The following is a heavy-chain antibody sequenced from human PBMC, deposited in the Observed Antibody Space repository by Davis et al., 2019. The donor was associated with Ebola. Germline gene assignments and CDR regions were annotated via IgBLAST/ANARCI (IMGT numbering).Heavy chain of an antibody. V-gene: IGHV4-4*02. CDR2: IYHSGST. CDR3: ARDSLTMVQGVIPYYYGMDV. D-gene: IGHD3-10*01. CDR1: GGSISSSNW. J-gene: IGHJ6*02. Sequence: MPSETLSLTCAVSGGSISSSNWWSWVRQPPGKGLEWIGEIYHSGSTNYNPSLKRRVTISVDKSKNQFSLKLSSVTAADTAVYYCARDSLTMVQGVIPYYYGMDVWGQGTTVTVSS.